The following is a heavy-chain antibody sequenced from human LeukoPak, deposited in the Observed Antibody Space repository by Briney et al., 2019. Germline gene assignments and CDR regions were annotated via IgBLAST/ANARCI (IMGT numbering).Heavy chain of an antibody. Sequence: GGSLRLSCAASGFTFSSYDMHWVRQATGKGLEWVSAIDTVGNTYYDGPVRGRFTISREDAWNSLYLQMNSLRDGDTAVYYCIRIRTGQHQYGMDVWGQGTTVTVSS. CDR3: IRIRTGQHQYGMDV. J-gene: IGHJ6*02. V-gene: IGHV3-13*01. D-gene: IGHD7-27*01. CDR2: IDTVGNT. CDR1: GFTFSSYD.